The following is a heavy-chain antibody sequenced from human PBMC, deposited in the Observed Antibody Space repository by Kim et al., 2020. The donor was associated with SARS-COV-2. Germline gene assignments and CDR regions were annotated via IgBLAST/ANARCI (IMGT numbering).Heavy chain of an antibody. CDR3: ARALGGYGSGSYTTFDY. D-gene: IGHD3-10*01. Sequence: KSRVTISVDTSKNQFSLKLSSVTAADTAVYYCARALGGYGSGSYTTFDYWGQGTLVTVSS. J-gene: IGHJ4*02. V-gene: IGHV4-30-2*04.